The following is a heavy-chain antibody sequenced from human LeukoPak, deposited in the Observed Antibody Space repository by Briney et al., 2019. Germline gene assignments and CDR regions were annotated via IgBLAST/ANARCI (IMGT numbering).Heavy chain of an antibody. CDR2: ISSGGTTI. V-gene: IGHV3-48*03. Sequence: GGSLRLSCAASGFTFSSYEMHWVRQAPGKGLERVAYISSGGTTIYYADSVKGRFTISRDNAKNSLYLQMNSLRAEDTAVYYCARGSVFFDYWGQGTLVTVSS. CDR3: ARGSVFFDY. J-gene: IGHJ4*02. CDR1: GFTFSSYE.